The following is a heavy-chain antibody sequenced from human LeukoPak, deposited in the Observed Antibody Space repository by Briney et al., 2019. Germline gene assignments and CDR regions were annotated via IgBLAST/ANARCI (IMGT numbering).Heavy chain of an antibody. CDR2: ILYSGST. J-gene: IGHJ3*02. Sequence: PSETLSLTCTVSGGSVSGYYWSWIRQTPEKGLEWIGYILYSGSTRYNPSLRSRVTISVDTSKYLFSLKLTSVTAADTALYYCARHRGQYNAHDAFDIWGQGTLVGDSS. V-gene: IGHV4-59*08. CDR1: GGSVSGYY. D-gene: IGHD1-14*01. CDR3: ARHRGQYNAHDAFDI.